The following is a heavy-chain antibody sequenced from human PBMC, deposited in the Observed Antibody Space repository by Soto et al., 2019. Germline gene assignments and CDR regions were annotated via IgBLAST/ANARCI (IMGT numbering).Heavy chain of an antibody. V-gene: IGHV1-2*02. CDR3: ARDLGFGVVIYAFDI. Sequence: ASVKVSCKASGYTFTGYYMHWVRQAPGQGLEWMGWINPNSGGTNYAQKFQGRVTMTRDTSISTAYMELSRLRSDDTAVYYCARDLGFGVVIYAFDIWGQGTMVTVSS. CDR2: INPNSGGT. CDR1: GYTFTGYY. D-gene: IGHD3-3*01. J-gene: IGHJ3*02.